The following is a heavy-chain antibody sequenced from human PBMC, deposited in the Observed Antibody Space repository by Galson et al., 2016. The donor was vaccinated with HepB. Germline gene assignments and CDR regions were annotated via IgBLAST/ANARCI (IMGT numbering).Heavy chain of an antibody. J-gene: IGHJ3*02. Sequence: SLRLSCAASGFSFNNYGMHWVRQAPGKGLEWVAVISYDGGNKYSADSVKGRFTISRDNSKNTLFLQMNSLRTEDTAVYCCAKLPGAAAATSDPFDIWGQGTMVTVS. CDR1: GFSFNNYG. V-gene: IGHV3-30*18. CDR3: AKLPGAAAATSDPFDI. D-gene: IGHD6-13*01. CDR2: ISYDGGNK.